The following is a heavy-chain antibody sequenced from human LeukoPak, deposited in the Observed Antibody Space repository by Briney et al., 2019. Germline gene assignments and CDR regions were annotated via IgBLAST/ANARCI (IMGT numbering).Heavy chain of an antibody. J-gene: IGHJ4*02. V-gene: IGHV3-7*01. CDR1: GFTLSSYW. CDR3: ARVHCSSTSCYPYYFDY. D-gene: IGHD2-2*01. Sequence: GRSLRLSCAASGFTLSSYWMSWVRQAPGKGLEWVANIKQDGSEKYYVDSVKGRFTISRDNAKNSLYLQMNSPRAEDTAVYYCARVHCSSTSCYPYYFDYWGQGTLVTVSS. CDR2: IKQDGSEK.